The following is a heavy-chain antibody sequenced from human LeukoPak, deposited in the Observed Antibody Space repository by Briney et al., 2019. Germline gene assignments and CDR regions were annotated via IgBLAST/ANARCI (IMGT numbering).Heavy chain of an antibody. Sequence: SETLSLTCTVSGGSISTYYWSWIRQPPGKGLEWIGYIRYSGSANYNPSLRSRVTISIDTSKNQFSLKLSSVTAADTAVYHCARLVYDSRGYYFDYWGQGTLVTVSS. V-gene: IGHV4-59*08. CDR1: GGSISTYY. CDR3: ARLVYDSRGYYFDY. CDR2: IRYSGSA. J-gene: IGHJ4*02. D-gene: IGHD3-22*01.